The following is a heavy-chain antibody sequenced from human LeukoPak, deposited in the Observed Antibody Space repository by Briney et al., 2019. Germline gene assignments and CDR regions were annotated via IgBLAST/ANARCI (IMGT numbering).Heavy chain of an antibody. CDR1: GFTFNKYP. V-gene: IGHV3-48*01. CDR2: TRDEGDGT. D-gene: IGHD3-16*01. CDR3: VRDLNWAFDY. J-gene: IGHJ4*02. Sequence: GGSLRLSCAASGFTFNKYPMNWVRQAPGKGMEWISNTRDEGDGTTYADSVKGRFTISRDNAKNSLYLQINSLRAEDTAVYYCVRDLNWAFDYWGQGTLVTVSS.